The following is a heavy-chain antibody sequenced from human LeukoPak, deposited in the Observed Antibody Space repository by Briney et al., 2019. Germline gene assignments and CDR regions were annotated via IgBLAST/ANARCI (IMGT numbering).Heavy chain of an antibody. J-gene: IGHJ3*02. Sequence: GGSLRLSCAASGFTFSSYAMHWVRQAPGKGLEWVAVISYDGSNKYYADSVKGRFTISRDNSKNTLYLQMNSLRAGDTAVYYCARDGPATTVTTLAFDIWGQGTMVTVSS. CDR3: ARDGPATTVTTLAFDI. D-gene: IGHD4-17*01. CDR2: ISYDGSNK. V-gene: IGHV3-30*04. CDR1: GFTFSSYA.